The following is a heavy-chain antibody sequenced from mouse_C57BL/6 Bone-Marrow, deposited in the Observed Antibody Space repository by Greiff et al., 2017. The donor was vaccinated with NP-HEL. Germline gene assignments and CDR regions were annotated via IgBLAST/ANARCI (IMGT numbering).Heavy chain of an antibody. Sequence: TASGVDFSRYWMSWVRRAPGKGLEWIGEINPDSSTINYAPSLKDKFIISRDNAKNTLYLQMSKVRSEDTALYYCACLNYYGSSYVPYFDYWGQGTTLTVSS. D-gene: IGHD1-1*01. CDR2: INPDSSTI. V-gene: IGHV4-1*01. CDR3: ACLNYYGSSYVPYFDY. J-gene: IGHJ2*01. CDR1: GVDFSRYW.